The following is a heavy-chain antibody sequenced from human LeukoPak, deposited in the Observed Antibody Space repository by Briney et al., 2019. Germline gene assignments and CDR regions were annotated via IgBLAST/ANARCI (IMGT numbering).Heavy chain of an antibody. CDR2: IIPIFGTT. CDR1: GGTLSRYA. V-gene: IGHV1-69*13. J-gene: IGHJ4*02. CDR3: ARIVGIASRGYFDY. Sequence: SVKVSCKASGGTLSRYAISWVRQAPGQGPEWMGGIIPIFGTTNYAQNFQGRVTITADESTSTAYMEPSSLRSEDTAVYYCARIVGIASRGYFDYWGQGTLVTVSS. D-gene: IGHD3-10*01.